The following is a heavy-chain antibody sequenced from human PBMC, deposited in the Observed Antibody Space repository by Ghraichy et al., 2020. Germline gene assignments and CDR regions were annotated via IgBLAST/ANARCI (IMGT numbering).Heavy chain of an antibody. CDR2: ISWNSGSI. CDR1: GFTFDDYA. CDR3: AREGLTYSSGWYGSGYYYGMDV. J-gene: IGHJ6*02. Sequence: LRLSCAASGFTFDDYAMHWVRQAPGKGLEWVSGISWNSGSIGYADSVKGRFTISRDNAKNSLYLQMNSLRAEGTALYYCAREGLTYSSGWYGSGYYYGMDVWGQGTTVTVSS. D-gene: IGHD6-19*01. V-gene: IGHV3-9*01.